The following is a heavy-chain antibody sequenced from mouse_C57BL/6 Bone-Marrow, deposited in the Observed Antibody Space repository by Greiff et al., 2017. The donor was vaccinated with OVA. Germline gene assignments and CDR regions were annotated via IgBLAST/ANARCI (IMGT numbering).Heavy chain of an antibody. J-gene: IGHJ4*01. CDR1: GYTFTDYY. CDR2: IYPGSGNT. D-gene: IGHD2-3*01. Sequence: VKLVESGAELVRPGASVKLSCKASGYTFTDYYINWVKQRPGQGLEWIARIYPGSGNTYYNEKFKGKATLTAEKSSSTAYMQLSSLTSEDSAVYFCARWDGYYSYYAMDYWGQGTSVTVSS. CDR3: ARWDGYYSYYAMDY. V-gene: IGHV1-76*01.